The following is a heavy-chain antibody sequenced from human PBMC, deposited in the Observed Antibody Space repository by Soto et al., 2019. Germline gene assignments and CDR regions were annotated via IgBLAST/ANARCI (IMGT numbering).Heavy chain of an antibody. Sequence: VASVKVSCKASGYTFTSYAMHWVRQAPGQRLEWMGWINAGNGNTKYSQKFQGRVTITRDTSASTAYMELSSLRSEDTAVYYCARDRSAAGPLLPSYYFDYWGQGTLVTGSS. V-gene: IGHV1-3*01. CDR3: ARDRSAAGPLLPSYYFDY. CDR2: INAGNGNT. J-gene: IGHJ4*02. CDR1: GYTFTSYA. D-gene: IGHD6-13*01.